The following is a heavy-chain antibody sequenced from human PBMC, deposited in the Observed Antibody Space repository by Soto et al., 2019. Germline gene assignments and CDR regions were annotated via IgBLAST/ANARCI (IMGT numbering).Heavy chain of an antibody. CDR2: IWYDGSNK. CDR1: GFTFSSYG. CDR3: ARLYSSSWYYFDY. V-gene: IGHV3-33*01. Sequence: QVQLVESGGGVVQPGRSLRLSCAASGFTFSSYGMHWVRQAPGKGLEWVAVIWYDGSNKYYADSVKGRFTISRDNSKNTLYLKMNSVRAEETAVYYCARLYSSSWYYFDYWGQGTLVTVSS. D-gene: IGHD6-13*01. J-gene: IGHJ4*02.